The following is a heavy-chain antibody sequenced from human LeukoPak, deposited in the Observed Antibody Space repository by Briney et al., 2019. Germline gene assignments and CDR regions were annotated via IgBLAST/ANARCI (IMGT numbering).Heavy chain of an antibody. CDR2: INHSGST. CDR3: ARGRRRYCSSTSCYQTSDALDI. CDR1: GGSFSGYY. V-gene: IGHV4-34*01. D-gene: IGHD2-2*01. Sequence: SETLSLTCAVYGGSFSGYYWSWIRQPPGKGLEGIGEINHSGSTNYNPSLKSRVTISVDTSKNQFSLKLSSVTAADTAVYYCARGRRRYCSSTSCYQTSDALDIWGQGTMVTVSS. J-gene: IGHJ3*02.